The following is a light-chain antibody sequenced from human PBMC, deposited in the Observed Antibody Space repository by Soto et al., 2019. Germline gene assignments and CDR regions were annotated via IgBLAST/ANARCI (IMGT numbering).Light chain of an antibody. CDR3: PQRTRWPMT. Sequence: DIVLTQSPATLSLSPGERATLSCRASQSVSSYLGWYPQRPGQAPRILIYGASTRATGIPARISCSGAGTDYTRTISSLEPEDVAVDYCPQRTRWPMTFGQGTRLEIK. CDR2: GAS. CDR1: QSVSSY. J-gene: IGKJ5*01. V-gene: IGKV3-11*01.